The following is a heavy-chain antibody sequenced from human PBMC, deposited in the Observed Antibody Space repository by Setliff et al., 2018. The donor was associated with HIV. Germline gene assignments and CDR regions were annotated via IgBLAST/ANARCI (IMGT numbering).Heavy chain of an antibody. V-gene: IGHV3-7*03. CDR2: IKRDGSQK. CDR3: ATDPGDRLWGAFDI. Sequence: GGSLRLSCAASGFSFNNYWMTWVRQAPGKGLEWVADIKRDGSQKEYGDAVKGRFTITRDNAKNSLYLQMDNLRAEDTAVYYCATDPGDRLWGAFDIWGQGTMVT. J-gene: IGHJ3*02. CDR1: GFSFNNYW. D-gene: IGHD3-10*01.